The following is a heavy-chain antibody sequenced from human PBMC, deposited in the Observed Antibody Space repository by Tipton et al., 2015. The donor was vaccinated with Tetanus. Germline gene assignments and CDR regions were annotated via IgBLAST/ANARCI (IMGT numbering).Heavy chain of an antibody. J-gene: IGHJ5*02. CDR1: GGSLNTYY. CDR3: AGVLRSESVGWFDP. D-gene: IGHD3-3*01. Sequence: LRLSCAVSGGSLNTYYWSWIRQSPGKGLEWIGYISYSGRTNYNPSLKSRVSLSVDTAKNQFSLKLSSVTVADTAVYYCAGVLRSESVGWFDPWGQGSLVTVSS. V-gene: IGHV4-59*08. CDR2: ISYSGRT.